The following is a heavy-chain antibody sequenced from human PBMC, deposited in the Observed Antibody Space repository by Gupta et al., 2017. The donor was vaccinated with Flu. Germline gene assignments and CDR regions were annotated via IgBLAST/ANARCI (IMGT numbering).Heavy chain of an antibody. D-gene: IGHD3-10*01. CDR1: GGTFSSYA. Sequence: QVQLVQSGAEVKKPGSSVKVSCKASGGTFSSYAISWVRQAPGQGLEWMGGILPIFGTAKHAQKVQGRGTITAEKSTSTAHKGLGSLRTEEKAVYYCASGGTMVRGVIPPDTWGQGTLVTVSS. V-gene: IGHV1-69*06. CDR2: ILPIFGTA. J-gene: IGHJ5*02. CDR3: ASGGTMVRGVIPPDT.